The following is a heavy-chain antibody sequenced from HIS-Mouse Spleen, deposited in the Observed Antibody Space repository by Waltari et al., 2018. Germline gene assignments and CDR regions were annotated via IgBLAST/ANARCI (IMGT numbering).Heavy chain of an antibody. CDR3: ARGHDYSNYFDY. Sequence: QVQLVQSGAEVKKPGASVKVSCKASGYTFTSYDINWVRQATGQRLGWMGWMNPNSGNTGYAQKFQGRVTMTRNTSISTAYMELSSLRSEDTAVYYCARGHDYSNYFDYWGQGTLVTVSS. CDR1: GYTFTSYD. D-gene: IGHD4-4*01. CDR2: MNPNSGNT. J-gene: IGHJ4*02. V-gene: IGHV1-8*01.